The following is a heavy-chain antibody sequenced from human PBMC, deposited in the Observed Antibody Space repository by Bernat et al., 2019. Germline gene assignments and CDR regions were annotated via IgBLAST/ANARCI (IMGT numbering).Heavy chain of an antibody. D-gene: IGHD5-12*01. CDR2: IKQDGSEK. V-gene: IGHV3-7*01. CDR1: GFTFSSYW. Sequence: EVQLVESGGGLVQPGGSLRLSCAASGFTFSSYWMSWVRQAPGKGLEWVANIKQDGSEKYYVDSVKGRFTISRDNAKNSLYLQMNSLRAEDTAVYYCAREGGWAHSYYYYGMDVWGQGTTVTVSS. CDR3: AREGGWAHSYYYYGMDV. J-gene: IGHJ6*02.